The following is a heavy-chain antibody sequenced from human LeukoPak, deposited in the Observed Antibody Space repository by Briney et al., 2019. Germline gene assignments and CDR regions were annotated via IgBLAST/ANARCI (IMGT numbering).Heavy chain of an antibody. D-gene: IGHD2-2*01. CDR1: GGTFSSYA. V-gene: IGHV1-69*13. CDR2: IIPIFGTA. J-gene: IGHJ3*02. CDR3: ASRYQPLLSLNAFDI. Sequence: SVKVTCKASGGTFSSYAISWVRQAPGQGLEWMGGIIPIFGTANYAQKFQGRVTITADESTSTAYMELSSLRSEDTAVYYCASRYQPLLSLNAFDIWGQGTMVTVSS.